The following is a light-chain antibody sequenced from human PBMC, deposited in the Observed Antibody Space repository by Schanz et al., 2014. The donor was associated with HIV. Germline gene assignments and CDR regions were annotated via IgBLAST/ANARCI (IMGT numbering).Light chain of an antibody. CDR3: SSYATTKDLL. V-gene: IGLV2-8*01. Sequence: QSALTQPPSASGSPGQSVTISCTGTTSDIGNHDFVSWYQQHPGKAPKLMIYDVTKRPSGVPARFSGSKSGNTASLTVSGLQADDEADYYCSSYATTKDLLFGGGTKVTVL. CDR1: TSDIGNHDF. J-gene: IGLJ2*01. CDR2: DVT.